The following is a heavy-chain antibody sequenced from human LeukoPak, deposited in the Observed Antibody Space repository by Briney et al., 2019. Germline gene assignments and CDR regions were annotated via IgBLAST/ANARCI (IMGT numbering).Heavy chain of an antibody. J-gene: IGHJ3*02. CDR3: ARERGGFGVVIIGAFDI. CDR1: GGSISRSRDY. CDR2: IYYSGST. D-gene: IGHD3-3*01. Sequence: SETLSLTCSVSGGSISRSRDYWGWIRQPPGKGLERIESIYYSGSTYYNPSLESRVTISVDSSKNQFSLKLSSVTAADTAVYYCARERGGFGVVIIGAFDIWGQGTMVTVSS. V-gene: IGHV4-39*07.